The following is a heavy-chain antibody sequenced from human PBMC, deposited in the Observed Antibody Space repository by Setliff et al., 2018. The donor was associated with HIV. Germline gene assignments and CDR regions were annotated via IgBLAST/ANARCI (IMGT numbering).Heavy chain of an antibody. CDR2: INAAISHT. J-gene: IGHJ3*02. CDR3: VGGRGGFFDEPFDM. CDR1: GYSFSSYA. D-gene: IGHD3-16*01. Sequence: GASVKVSCKASGYSFSSYAIHWVRQAAGQSPEWLGWINAAISHTRYSQKFQDRVTLTTDTSAGTIHMEMRSLRSEDTAVYYCVGGRGGFFDEPFDMWGPGTRVTVSS. V-gene: IGHV1-3*01.